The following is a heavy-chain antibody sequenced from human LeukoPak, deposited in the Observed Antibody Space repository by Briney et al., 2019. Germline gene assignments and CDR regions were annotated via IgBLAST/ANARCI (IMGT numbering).Heavy chain of an antibody. Sequence: AETLTLTCAASGYSFSSCYYWGWRRPPPETGQEWVGIIYHCARTYYKPSLKSRLTISVATSNTQLPLKLSSATAADTAVYYCARHPSPRNYVWGSYPPEDYWGQGTLVTVS. D-gene: IGHD3-16*02. CDR3: ARHPSPRNYVWGSYPPEDY. CDR1: GYSFSSCYY. J-gene: IGHJ4*02. V-gene: IGHV4-38-2*01. CDR2: IYHCART.